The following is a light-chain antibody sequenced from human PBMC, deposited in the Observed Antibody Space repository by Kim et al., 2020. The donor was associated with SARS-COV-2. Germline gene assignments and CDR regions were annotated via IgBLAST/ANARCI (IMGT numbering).Light chain of an antibody. CDR1: QDISRY. CDR3: RQQYGYSIT. J-gene: IGKJ5*01. V-gene: IGKV1-8*01. CDR2: AAS. Sequence: AIRITQTPSSLSASPGDRVTITCRASQDISRYLVWYQQKPGRAPNLLIYAASTLQSGVPSRFSGSGSGTDFTLTISFLQPEDFATYYYRQQYGYSITFGQGTRLEIK.